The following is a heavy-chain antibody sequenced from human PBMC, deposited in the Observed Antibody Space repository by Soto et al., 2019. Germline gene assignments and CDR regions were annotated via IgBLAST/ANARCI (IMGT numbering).Heavy chain of an antibody. CDR2: ISAYNGNT. J-gene: IGHJ6*02. CDR1: GYTFTSHG. Sequence: QVQLVQSGIEVKRPGASVMVPCKTSGYTFTSHGVTWVRQAPGQGLEWMGWISAYNGNTNYAQKFQGRLTMTTDTSTSTAYMELRSLKSDDTAVYFCAREIGWFRESLGDEFHYYGLDVWGQGTTVTVSS. D-gene: IGHD3-10*01. V-gene: IGHV1-18*04. CDR3: AREIGWFRESLGDEFHYYGLDV.